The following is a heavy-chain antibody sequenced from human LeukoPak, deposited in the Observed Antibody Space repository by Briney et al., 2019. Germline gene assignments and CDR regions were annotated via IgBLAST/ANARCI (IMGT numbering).Heavy chain of an antibody. V-gene: IGHV1-8*02. CDR2: MNPNSGNT. D-gene: IGHD3-22*01. CDR1: GYTFTSYD. Sequence: ASVKVSCKASGYTFTSYDINWVRQATGQGLEWMGWMNPNSGNTGYAQKFQGRVTMTRNTSISTAYMELSSLRSEDTAVYYCARVAAGDYYDSSGLDYWGQGTLVTVSS. CDR3: ARVAAGDYYDSSGLDY. J-gene: IGHJ4*02.